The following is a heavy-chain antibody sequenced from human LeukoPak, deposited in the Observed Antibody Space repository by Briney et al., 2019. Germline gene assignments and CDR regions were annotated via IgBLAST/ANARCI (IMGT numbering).Heavy chain of an antibody. CDR1: GFTVSSNY. CDR3: AKKSVAAIPLLY. D-gene: IGHD2-21*02. V-gene: IGHV3-23*01. Sequence: KAGGSLRLSCAASGFTVSSNYMSWVRQAPGKGLEWVSGITGSGGSTYYADSVKGRFTISRDNSKNTLYLQMNSLRAEDTAIYYCAKKSVAAIPLLYWGQGTLVTVSS. CDR2: ITGSGGST. J-gene: IGHJ4*02.